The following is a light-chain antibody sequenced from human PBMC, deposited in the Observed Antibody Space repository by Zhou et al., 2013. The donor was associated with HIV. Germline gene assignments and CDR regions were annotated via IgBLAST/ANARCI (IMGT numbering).Light chain of an antibody. V-gene: IGKV1-12*02. CDR3: QQANSLPWT. J-gene: IGKJ1*01. CDR2: SAS. Sequence: DIQMTQFPASVSASVGERVTITCRASEDISRWLAWYQQKPGKAPKLLIYSASRLQSGVASRFSGSGSGTDFTLTISSLQPEDFATYYCQQANSLPWTFGQGTRWISN. CDR1: EDISRW.